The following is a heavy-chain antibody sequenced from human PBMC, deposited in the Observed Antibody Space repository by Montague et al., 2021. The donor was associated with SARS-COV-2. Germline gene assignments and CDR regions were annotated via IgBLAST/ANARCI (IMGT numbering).Heavy chain of an antibody. D-gene: IGHD3-22*01. CDR1: GGSFSGYY. J-gene: IGHJ4*02. V-gene: IGHV4-34*01. CDR2: INHSGST. CDR3: ARGPKRVFTYDYDSSGYGSGY. Sequence: SETLSLTCAVSGGSFSGYYWSWIRQPPGKGLEWIGEINHSGSTKYNPSLKSRVTISVDTSKNQFSLKLSSVTVADTAVYYCARGPKRVFTYDYDSSGYGSGYWGQGTLVTVSS.